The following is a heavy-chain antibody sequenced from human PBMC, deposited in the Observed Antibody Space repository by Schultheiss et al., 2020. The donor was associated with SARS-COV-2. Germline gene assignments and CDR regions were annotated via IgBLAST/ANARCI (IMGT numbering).Heavy chain of an antibody. D-gene: IGHD4-17*01. CDR3: ARGTYGDGGFDY. CDR1: GSTFFTSYN. J-gene: IGHJ4*02. CDR2: IWYDGSNK. V-gene: IGHV3-33*01. Sequence: GGSLRLSCAHSGSTFFTSYNMNWVRQAPGKGLEWVAVIWYDGSNKYYADSVKGRFTISRDNSKNTLYLQMNSLRAEDTAVYYCARGTYGDGGFDYWGQGTLVTVSS.